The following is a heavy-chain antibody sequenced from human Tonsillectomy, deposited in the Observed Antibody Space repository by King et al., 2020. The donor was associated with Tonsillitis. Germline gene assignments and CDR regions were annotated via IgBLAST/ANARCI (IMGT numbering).Heavy chain of an antibody. D-gene: IGHD3-22*01. CDR1: GFIFSTYD. V-gene: IGHV3-64D*06. CDR3: VKGPPHYYHNGVSPYY. J-gene: IGHJ4*02. CDR2: ISSNGGTT. Sequence: VQLVESGGGLVQPGGSLRLSCSASGFIFSTYDMHWVRQAPGKGLEYVSAISSNGGTTYYADSVKGRFTISSDNYRNTLYLQMSSLRPEDTAVYFCVKGPPHYYHNGVSPYYWGQGTLGTVSA.